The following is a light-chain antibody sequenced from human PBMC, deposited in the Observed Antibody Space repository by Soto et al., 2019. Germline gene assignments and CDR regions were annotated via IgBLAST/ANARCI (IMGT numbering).Light chain of an antibody. V-gene: IGKV3-20*01. CDR3: QQYGSSPPT. CDR2: GAS. J-gene: IGKJ1*01. Sequence: EIVITQSPATLSVTPGERATLSCRASQSVNSNLAWYQQKPGQAPRLLIYGASTRATGIPDRFSGSGSGADFTLTINRLEPEDFAVYYCQQYGSSPPTFGQGTKVDIK. CDR1: QSVNSN.